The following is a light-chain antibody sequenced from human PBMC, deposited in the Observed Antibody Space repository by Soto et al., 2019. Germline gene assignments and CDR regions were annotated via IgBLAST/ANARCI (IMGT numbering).Light chain of an antibody. J-gene: IGKJ1*01. Sequence: EVVLTQSPGTLSLFPGERATLSCRASQSVSSSYLAWYQQKPGQAPRLLIFGASSRATGIPDRFSGSGSGTDFILTISRLEPEDFAVYYCQKYGNSRWTFGQGTKV. CDR2: GAS. CDR3: QKYGNSRWT. CDR1: QSVSSSY. V-gene: IGKV3-20*01.